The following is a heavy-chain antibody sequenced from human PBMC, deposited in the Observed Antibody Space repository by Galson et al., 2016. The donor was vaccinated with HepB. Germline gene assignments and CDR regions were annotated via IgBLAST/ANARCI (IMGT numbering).Heavy chain of an antibody. CDR2: IYSGGFT. J-gene: IGHJ4*02. D-gene: IGHD6-13*01. V-gene: IGHV3-53*04. CDR1: GFTVSRNY. Sequence: SLRLSCAASGFTVSRNYMSWVRQAPGKGLQWVSVIYSGGFTYYADSLKGRFTISRHNSKNTLYLQMNSLRAEDTAVYYCARGRWQLDWGQGTLVTVSS. CDR3: ARGRWQLD.